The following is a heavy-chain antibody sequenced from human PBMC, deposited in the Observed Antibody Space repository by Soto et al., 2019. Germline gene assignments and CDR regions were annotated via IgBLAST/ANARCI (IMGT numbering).Heavy chain of an antibody. CDR2: IYYSGST. CDR3: ARAQGSGFLVS. D-gene: IGHD3-10*01. Sequence: QVQLQESGPGLVKPSQTLSLTCTVSGGSISSGDYYWSWIRQPPGKGLEWIGYIYYSGSTYYNPSLKSXXTXSXVTSKNQFSLKLSSVTAADTAVYYCARAQGSGFLVSWGQGTLVTVSS. V-gene: IGHV4-30-4*01. CDR1: GGSISSGDYY. J-gene: IGHJ4*02.